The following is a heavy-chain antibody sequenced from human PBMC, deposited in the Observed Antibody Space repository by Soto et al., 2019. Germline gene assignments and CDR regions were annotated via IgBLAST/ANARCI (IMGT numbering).Heavy chain of an antibody. CDR2: ISYDGSNK. Sequence: GGSLRLSCAASGFTFSSYAMHWVRQAPGKGLEWVAVISYDGSNKYYADSVKGRFTISRDNSKNTLYLQMNSLRAEDTAVYYCAKDSPGIYGDYTYWGQGTLVTVSS. CDR1: GFTFSSYA. J-gene: IGHJ4*02. V-gene: IGHV3-30-3*01. CDR3: AKDSPGIYGDYTY. D-gene: IGHD4-17*01.